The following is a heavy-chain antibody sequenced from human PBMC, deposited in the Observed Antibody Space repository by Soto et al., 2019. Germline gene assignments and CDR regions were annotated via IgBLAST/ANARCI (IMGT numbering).Heavy chain of an antibody. Sequence: GGSLRLSCAASGFTVSSNYMSWVRQAPGKGLEWVSVIYSGGSTYYADSAKGRFTISRDNSKNTLYLQMNSLRAEDTAVYYCARAEVAGSPYYYYYGMDVWGQGTTVTVSS. D-gene: IGHD6-19*01. J-gene: IGHJ6*02. CDR2: IYSGGST. CDR3: ARAEVAGSPYYYYYGMDV. CDR1: GFTVSSNY. V-gene: IGHV3-53*01.